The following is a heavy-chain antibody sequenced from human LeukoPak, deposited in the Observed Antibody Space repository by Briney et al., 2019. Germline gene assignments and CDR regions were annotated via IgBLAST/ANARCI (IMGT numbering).Heavy chain of an antibody. V-gene: IGHV1-69*06. CDR3: ARVESGYSYGYPYYYYYYMDV. CDR1: GGTFSSYA. Sequence: ASVKVSCKASGGTFSSYAISWVRQAPGQGLEWMGGIIPIFGTANYAQKFQGRVTITADKSTSTAYMELSSLRSEDTAVYYCARVESGYSYGYPYYYYYYMDVWGKGTTVTVSS. D-gene: IGHD5-18*01. J-gene: IGHJ6*03. CDR2: IIPIFGTA.